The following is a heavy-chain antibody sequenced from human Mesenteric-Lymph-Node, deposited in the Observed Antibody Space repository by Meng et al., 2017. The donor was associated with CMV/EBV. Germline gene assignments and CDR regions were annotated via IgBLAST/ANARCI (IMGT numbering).Heavy chain of an antibody. CDR1: GFTLSAYT. D-gene: IGHD3-10*01. Sequence: GGSLRLSCAISGFTLSAYTMTWVRQAPGKGLESVSHISSSGTNIYYADSVKGRFAISRDNAENSLFLQMNSLRTEDTAVYYCARSKDQSGGSKFGLDVWGQGTTVTVSS. V-gene: IGHV3-48*04. CDR2: ISSSGTNI. J-gene: IGHJ6*02. CDR3: ARSKDQSGGSKFGLDV.